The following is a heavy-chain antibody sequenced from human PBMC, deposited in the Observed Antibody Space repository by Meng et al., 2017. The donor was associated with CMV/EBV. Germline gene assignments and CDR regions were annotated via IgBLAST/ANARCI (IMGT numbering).Heavy chain of an antibody. Sequence: GGSLRLSCAASGFTFSDYYMSWIRQAPGKGLEWVSYISSSGSTIYHADSVKGRFTISRDNAKNSLYLQMNSLRAEDTAVYYCARERGTTDILTGSGLYYGMDVWGQGTTVTVSS. V-gene: IGHV3-11*01. CDR2: ISSSGSTI. CDR1: GFTFSDYY. J-gene: IGHJ6*02. D-gene: IGHD3-9*01. CDR3: ARERGTTDILTGSGLYYGMDV.